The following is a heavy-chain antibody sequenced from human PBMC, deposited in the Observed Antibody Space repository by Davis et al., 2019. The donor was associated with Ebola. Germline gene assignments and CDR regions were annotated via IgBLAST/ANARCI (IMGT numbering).Heavy chain of an antibody. Sequence: GGSLRLSCAVSGFTFNTFAMSWVRQAPGRGLEWVSAISGSGGSTYYADSVKGRFTISRHNSKNTLYLQMNSLRAEDTAVYYCAGNSGVYYYGMDVWGQGTTVTVSS. V-gene: IGHV3-23*01. D-gene: IGHD5-12*01. CDR1: GFTFNTFA. CDR3: AGNSGVYYYGMDV. J-gene: IGHJ6*02. CDR2: ISGSGGST.